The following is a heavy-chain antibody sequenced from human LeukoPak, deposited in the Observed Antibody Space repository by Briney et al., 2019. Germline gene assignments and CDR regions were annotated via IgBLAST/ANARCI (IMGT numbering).Heavy chain of an antibody. Sequence: TGGSLRLSCAASGFTFDDYAMHWVRHAPGKGLEWVSLISGDGGSTYYADSVKGRFTISRDNSKNSLYLQMNSLRTEDTALYYCAKGGHSGSLYYYYGMDVWGQGTTVTVS. D-gene: IGHD3-10*01. CDR2: ISGDGGST. V-gene: IGHV3-43*02. J-gene: IGHJ6*02. CDR1: GFTFDDYA. CDR3: AKGGHSGSLYYYYGMDV.